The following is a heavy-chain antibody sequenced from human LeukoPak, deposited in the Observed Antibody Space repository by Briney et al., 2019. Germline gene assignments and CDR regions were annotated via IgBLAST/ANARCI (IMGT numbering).Heavy chain of an antibody. V-gene: IGHV3-21*04. Sequence: GGSLRLSCAASGFTFSSYWMHWVRQAPGKGLEWVSSITSSSSYIYYADSVKGRFTISRDNAKNSLYLHMNGLRVEDTAFYYCARDYYGRLDFWGQGTLVTVSS. CDR1: GFTFSSYW. CDR2: ITSSSSYI. CDR3: ARDYYGRLDF. D-gene: IGHD3-10*01. J-gene: IGHJ4*02.